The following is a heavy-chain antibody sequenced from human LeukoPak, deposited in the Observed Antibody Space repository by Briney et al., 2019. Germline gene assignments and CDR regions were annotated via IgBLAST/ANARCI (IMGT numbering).Heavy chain of an antibody. CDR1: GFTLSSYA. Sequence: PGGSLRLPCAASGFTLSSYAMSWVRQAPGKGLEWVSAISVSGNTYHADSVKGRFTISRDSSKNTLYLQMNRLRAEDAAVYYCAKAPVTTCSGAHCYPFDYWGQGTLVTVSS. CDR3: AKAPVTTCSGAHCYPFDY. V-gene: IGHV3-23*01. D-gene: IGHD2-15*01. J-gene: IGHJ4*02. CDR2: ISVSGNT.